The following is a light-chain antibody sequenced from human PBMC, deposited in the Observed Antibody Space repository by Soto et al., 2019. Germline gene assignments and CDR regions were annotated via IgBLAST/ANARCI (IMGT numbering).Light chain of an antibody. CDR3: QQYGSSPWT. V-gene: IGKV3-20*01. CDR1: QSVTNNY. Sequence: EIVLTQSPGTLSLSPGERATLSCRASQSVTNNYLAWYQQKTGQTPRLIVYLASSRAPGIPDRFCGSGSGTHFTLTIRRVEPEDFAVYYCQQYGSSPWTFGQGTKVEIK. CDR2: LAS. J-gene: IGKJ1*01.